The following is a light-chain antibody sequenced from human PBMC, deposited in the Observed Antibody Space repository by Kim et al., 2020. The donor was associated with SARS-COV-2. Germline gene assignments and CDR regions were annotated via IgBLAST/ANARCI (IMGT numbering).Light chain of an antibody. CDR3: QQYGNSWT. Sequence: SLSPGERAILSCKASQVVNSDSVAWYPHKPGQAPRLIIYVAGSRATVIPDRFSGSGSGTDFPLISSRLEPEDFAAYYCQQYGNSWTFGQGTKLEI. V-gene: IGKV3-20*01. CDR1: QVVNSDS. J-gene: IGKJ2*02. CDR2: VAG.